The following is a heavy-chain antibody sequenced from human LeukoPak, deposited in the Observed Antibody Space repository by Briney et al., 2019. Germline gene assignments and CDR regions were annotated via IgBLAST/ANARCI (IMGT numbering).Heavy chain of an antibody. CDR3: ARVHPLDGYNFAGFDY. CDR2: INHSGST. D-gene: IGHD5-24*01. V-gene: IGHV4-34*01. Sequence: SETLSLTCAVYGGSFSGYYWSWIRQPPGKGLERIGEINHSGSTNYNPSLKSRVTISVDTSKNQFPLKLSSVTAADTAVYYCARVHPLDGYNFAGFDYWGQGTLVTVSS. J-gene: IGHJ4*02. CDR1: GGSFSGYY.